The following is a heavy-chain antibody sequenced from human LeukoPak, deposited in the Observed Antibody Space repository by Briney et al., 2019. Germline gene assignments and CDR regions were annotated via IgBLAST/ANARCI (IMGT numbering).Heavy chain of an antibody. D-gene: IGHD2-15*01. CDR3: ARDRGRPYSMEPLNWFDP. Sequence: GGSLRLSCAASGFTFSSYAMHWVRQAPGKGLEWVAVISYDGSNKYYADSVKGRFTISRDNSKNTLYLQMNSLRAEDTAVYYCARDRGRPYSMEPLNWFDPWGQGTLVTVSS. CDR1: GFTFSSYA. V-gene: IGHV3-30-3*01. J-gene: IGHJ5*02. CDR2: ISYDGSNK.